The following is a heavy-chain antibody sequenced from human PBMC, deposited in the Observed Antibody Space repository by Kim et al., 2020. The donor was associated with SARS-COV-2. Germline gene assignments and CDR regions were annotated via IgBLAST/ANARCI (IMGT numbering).Heavy chain of an antibody. J-gene: IGHJ4*02. Sequence: GGSLRLSCAASGFTFSTYAMSWVRQAPGKGLEWVSDISGSGGSTYYADFVKGRFTISRDNSKNTLYLQMNSLRAEDTAVYYCAKDTMVRGLFDYWGQGTLVTVSS. V-gene: IGHV3-23*01. D-gene: IGHD3-10*01. CDR3: AKDTMVRGLFDY. CDR2: ISGSGGST. CDR1: GFTFSTYA.